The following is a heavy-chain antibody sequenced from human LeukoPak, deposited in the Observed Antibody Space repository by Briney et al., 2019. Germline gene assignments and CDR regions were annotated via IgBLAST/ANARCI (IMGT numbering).Heavy chain of an antibody. CDR2: ISAYNGNT. CDR1: GYTFTSYG. D-gene: IGHD2-2*01. V-gene: IGHV1-18*01. Sequence: ASVKVSCKASGYTFTSYGISWVRQAPGQGLEWMGWISAYNGNTNYAQKLQGRVTMTTDTSTSTAYMELRSLRSDDTAVYYCARESRVVPAAMLGRYNWFDPWGQGTLVTVSS. J-gene: IGHJ5*02. CDR3: ARESRVVPAAMLGRYNWFDP.